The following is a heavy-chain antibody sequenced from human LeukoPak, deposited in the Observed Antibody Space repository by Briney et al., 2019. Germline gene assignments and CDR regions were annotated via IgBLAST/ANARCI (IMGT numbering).Heavy chain of an antibody. V-gene: IGHV1-2*06. CDR2: INPDNGAT. J-gene: IGHJ4*02. CDR3: ATYSGSYQSAY. CDR1: GYTSTGYY. Sequence: ASVKVSCKASGYTSTGYYMHWVRQTPGQGLEWMGRINPDNGATNYAQKFQGRVTMTRDTSISTAYMELSRLKSGDTAVYYCATYSGSYQSAYWGQGTLVTVSS. D-gene: IGHD1-26*01.